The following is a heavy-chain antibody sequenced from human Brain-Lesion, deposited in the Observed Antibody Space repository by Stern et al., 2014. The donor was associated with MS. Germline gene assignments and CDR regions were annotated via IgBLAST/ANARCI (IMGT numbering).Heavy chain of an antibody. CDR1: GGSISSGGYY. CDR2: IFNSGST. CDR3: ARGRVVPGFQYYATDV. J-gene: IGHJ6*02. V-gene: IGHV4-61*02. Sequence: QVQLQESGPGLVKPSQTLSLSCTVSGGSISSGGYYWSWIRQPAGKGLEWIGRIFNSGSTSYNPSLKSRVTLSIDTSKKQFSPRLTSMTAADTAVYYCARGRVVPGFQYYATDVWGQGTTVIVSS. D-gene: IGHD2-2*01.